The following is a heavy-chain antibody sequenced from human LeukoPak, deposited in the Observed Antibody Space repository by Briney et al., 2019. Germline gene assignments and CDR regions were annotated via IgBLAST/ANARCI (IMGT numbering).Heavy chain of an antibody. CDR1: GFTFSSYA. J-gene: IGHJ5*02. Sequence: GGSLRLSCAASGFTFSSYAMSWVRQAPGKGLEWVSVISGSGGSTYYADSVKGRFTISRDNSKNTLHLQMNSLRAEDTAVYYCAKVQLWFGELFAWGQGTLVTVSS. CDR2: ISGSGGST. D-gene: IGHD3-10*01. V-gene: IGHV3-23*01. CDR3: AKVQLWFGELFA.